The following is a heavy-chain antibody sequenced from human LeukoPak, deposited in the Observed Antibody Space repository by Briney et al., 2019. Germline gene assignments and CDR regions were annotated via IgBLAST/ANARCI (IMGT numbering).Heavy chain of an antibody. V-gene: IGHV1-69*13. CDR1: GGTFSSYA. CDR3: ARDIAVVPAALWAFDI. D-gene: IGHD2-2*01. J-gene: IGHJ3*02. CDR2: IIPIFGTA. Sequence: ASVKVSCXASGGTFSSYAISWVRQAPGQGLEWMGGIIPIFGTANYAQKFQGRVTITADESTSTAYMELSSLRSEDTAVYYCARDIAVVPAALWAFDIWGQGTMVTVSS.